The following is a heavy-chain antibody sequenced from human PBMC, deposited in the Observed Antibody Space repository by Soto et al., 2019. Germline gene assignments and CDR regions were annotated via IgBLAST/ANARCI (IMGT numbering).Heavy chain of an antibody. CDR3: SAATAW. Sequence: PGGSLRLSCAASGFTFSSYGMHWVRQAPGKGLEWVANINPDGSAKYYVDSVKGRFTISRDNAKNSLYLQMNSLRAEDTAVYYCSAATAWWGQGALVTVSS. CDR1: GFTFSSYG. J-gene: IGHJ4*02. CDR2: INPDGSAK. V-gene: IGHV3-7*01. D-gene: IGHD2-15*01.